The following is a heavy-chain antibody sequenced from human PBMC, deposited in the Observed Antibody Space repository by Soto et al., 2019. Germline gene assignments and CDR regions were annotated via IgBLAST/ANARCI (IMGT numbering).Heavy chain of an antibody. J-gene: IGHJ5*02. V-gene: IGHV4-34*01. D-gene: IGHD2-15*01. Sequence: PSETLSLTCAVYGGSFSGYYWSWIRQPPGKGLEWIGEINHSGSTNYNPSLKSRVTISVDTSKNQFSLKLSSVTAADTAVYYCARGLGYCSGGSCYSRHNWFDPWGQGTLVTSP. CDR3: ARGLGYCSGGSCYSRHNWFDP. CDR1: GGSFSGYY. CDR2: INHSGST.